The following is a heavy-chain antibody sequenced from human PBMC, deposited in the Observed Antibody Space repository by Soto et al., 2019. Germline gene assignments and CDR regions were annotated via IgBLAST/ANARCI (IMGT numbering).Heavy chain of an antibody. J-gene: IGHJ6*02. Sequence: KESGSSVRVSCKASGGTFDNFIMNWVRQTPGQGLEWMGGIVPMLGTPTYAEKFKGRVTISATGSTSTMYMEVTSLRSEDTAIYYCARHRTYSSSLSQHSGMDVWGQGTTVTVSS. D-gene: IGHD1-26*01. V-gene: IGHV1-69*13. CDR2: IVPMLGTP. CDR1: GGTFDNFI. CDR3: ARHRTYSSSLSQHSGMDV.